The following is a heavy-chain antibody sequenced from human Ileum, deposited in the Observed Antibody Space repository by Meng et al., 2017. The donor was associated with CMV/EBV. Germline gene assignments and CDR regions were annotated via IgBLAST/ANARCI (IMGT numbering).Heavy chain of an antibody. CDR3: IGHSFCPSGGVP. Sequence: QVQLQESGPGLVKPSETLSLTCTVSGDSIDSHYWNWIRQPPGKTPELIGYVTYTGSTSYNPSLRSRVTMSLDTSRSQFSLKLTSVTAADTAVYYVIGHSFCPSGGVPWGRGTLVTVSS. J-gene: IGHJ5*02. V-gene: IGHV4-59*11. CDR2: VTYTGST. D-gene: IGHD3-16*02. CDR1: GDSIDSHY.